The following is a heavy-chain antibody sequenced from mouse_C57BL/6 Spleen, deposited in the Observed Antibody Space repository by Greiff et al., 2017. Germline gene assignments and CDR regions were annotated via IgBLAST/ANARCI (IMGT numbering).Heavy chain of an antibody. CDR2: IWSGGST. J-gene: IGHJ4*01. Sequence: VQRVESGPGLVQPSQSLSITCTVSGFSLTSYGVPWVRQSPGKGLEWLGVIWSGGSTDYNAAFISRLSISKDNSKSQVFFKMNSLQADDTAIYYCARAEHRRSNCFYAMDYWGQGTSVTVSS. D-gene: IGHD2-5*01. V-gene: IGHV2-2*01. CDR3: ARAEHRRSNCFYAMDY. CDR1: GFSLTSYG.